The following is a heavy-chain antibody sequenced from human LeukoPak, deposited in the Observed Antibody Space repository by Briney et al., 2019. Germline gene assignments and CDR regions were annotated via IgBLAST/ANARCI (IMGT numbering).Heavy chain of an antibody. V-gene: IGHV3-30*04. J-gene: IGHJ3*02. Sequence: GGSLRLSCAAPGFTFSSYAMHWVRQAPGKGLEWVAVISYDGSNKYYADSVKGRFTISRDNSKNTLYLQMNSLRAEDTAVHYCARGGGYCSSTSCSDAFDIWGQGTMVTVSS. CDR2: ISYDGSNK. D-gene: IGHD2-2*01. CDR3: ARGGGYCSSTSCSDAFDI. CDR1: GFTFSSYA.